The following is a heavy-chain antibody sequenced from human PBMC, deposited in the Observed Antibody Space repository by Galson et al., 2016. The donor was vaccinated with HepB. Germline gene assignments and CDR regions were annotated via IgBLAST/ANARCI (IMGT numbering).Heavy chain of an antibody. CDR3: AKSRGGSGSWYFDAFDI. D-gene: IGHD6-13*01. Sequence: SLRLSCAASGFTFSSYWMHWVRQAPGKGLVWVSRISDSVGRTYYADSVKGRFTISRDNSKNTLHLQMNSLRAEDTAVYYCAKSRGGSGSWYFDAFDIWGQGTMVTVSS. CDR1: GFTFSSYW. CDR2: ISDSVGRT. V-gene: IGHV3-23*01. J-gene: IGHJ3*02.